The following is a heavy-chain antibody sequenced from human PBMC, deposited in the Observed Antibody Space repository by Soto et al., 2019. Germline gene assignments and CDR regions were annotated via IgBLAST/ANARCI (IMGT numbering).Heavy chain of an antibody. J-gene: IGHJ4*02. V-gene: IGHV3-30*04. D-gene: IGHD5-12*01. Sequence: QVQVVESGGGVVQPGRALRLSCAASGFTFSSYAMHWVRQAPGKGLEWVAIISYDGSDKYYADSVKGRFTISRDNSKNTLYLQMNSLRTEHTAVYDCARGGRLRHFDYWGQGTLVTVSS. CDR3: ARGGRLRHFDY. CDR1: GFTFSSYA. CDR2: ISYDGSDK.